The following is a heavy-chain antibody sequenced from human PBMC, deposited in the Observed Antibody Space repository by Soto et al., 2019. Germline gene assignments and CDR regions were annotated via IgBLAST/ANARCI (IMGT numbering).Heavy chain of an antibody. J-gene: IGHJ4*02. CDR1: GYTFTSYG. Sequence: ASVKVSCKASGYTFTSYGISWVRQAPGQGLEWMGWISAYNGNTNYAQKLQGRVTMTTDTSTSTAYMELRSLRSDDTAVHYCARADTMIVVVDPSLDYWGQGTLVTVSS. CDR3: ARADTMIVVVDPSLDY. V-gene: IGHV1-18*01. CDR2: ISAYNGNT. D-gene: IGHD3-22*01.